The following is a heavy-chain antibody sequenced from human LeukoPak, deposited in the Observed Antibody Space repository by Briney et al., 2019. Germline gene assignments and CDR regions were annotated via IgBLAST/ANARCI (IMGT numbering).Heavy chain of an antibody. CDR2: FDPADVGT. CDR3: ATDPMGASYSDVHDN. D-gene: IGHD6-13*01. J-gene: IGHJ4*02. CDR1: GFPLSELS. Sequence: ASVKVSCKVSGFPLSELSMYWVRQAPGTGLGWIGGFDPADVGTFYAQKFQARVTITADTSTHTFYMLVNSLRSDDTAVYYCATDPMGASYSDVHDNWGQGTLVAVSS. V-gene: IGHV1-24*01.